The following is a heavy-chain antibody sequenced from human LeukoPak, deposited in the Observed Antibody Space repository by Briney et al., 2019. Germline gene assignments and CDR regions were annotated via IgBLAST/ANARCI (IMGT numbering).Heavy chain of an antibody. CDR2: VYYDGNT. J-gene: IGHJ4*02. D-gene: IGHD1-26*01. V-gene: IGHV4-39*02. CDR1: GGSINRSSHY. CDR3: TKDSGHHRTDC. Sequence: SETLSLTCSVSGGSINRSSHYWGWIRQAPGKGLEWIGSVYYDGNTYYNPNPSLKSRATVSMDTSRNQFSLKLRSVTAADTAVYYCTKDSGHHRTDCWGQGTMVTVSS.